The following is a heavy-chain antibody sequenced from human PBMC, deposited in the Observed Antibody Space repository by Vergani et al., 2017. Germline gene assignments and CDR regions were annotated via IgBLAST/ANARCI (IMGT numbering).Heavy chain of an antibody. J-gene: IGHJ3*02. D-gene: IGHD3-10*01. Sequence: QVQLVQSGAEVKKPGSSVKVSCKASGGTFSSYAISWVRQAPGQGLEWMGGIIPIFGTANYSQKFQGRVTITADESTSTAYMELSSLISEDTAVYYCARRGSGSYPTNAFDIWGQGTMVTVSS. CDR3: ARRGSGSYPTNAFDI. CDR1: GGTFSSYA. V-gene: IGHV1-69*01. CDR2: IIPIFGTA.